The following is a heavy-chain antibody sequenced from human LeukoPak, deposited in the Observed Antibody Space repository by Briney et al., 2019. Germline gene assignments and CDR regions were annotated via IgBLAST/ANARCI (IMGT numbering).Heavy chain of an antibody. CDR3: ASLYSGSYPFDY. D-gene: IGHD1-26*01. CDR1: CYSISSGYY. V-gene: IGHV4-38-2*02. J-gene: IGHJ4*02. Sequence: PAETLSLTCTVSCYSISSGYYWGWIRQPPGQGLEWIGRIYHSGSTYYNPSLKSRVTISVDTSKNQFSLKLSSVTAADTAVYYCASLYSGSYPFDYWGQGTLVTVSS. CDR2: IYHSGST.